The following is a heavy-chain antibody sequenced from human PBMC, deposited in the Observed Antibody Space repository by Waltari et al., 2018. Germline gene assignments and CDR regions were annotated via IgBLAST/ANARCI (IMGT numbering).Heavy chain of an antibody. CDR1: GYTFTSYD. D-gene: IGHD3-10*01. V-gene: IGHV1-8*01. CDR3: ARHYYYGSGSYLGRDV. Sequence: QVQLVQSGAEVKKPGASVKVFCKASGYTFTSYDINWVRQATGQGLEWMGWMNPNSGNTGYAQKFQGRVTMTRNTSISTAYMELSSLRSEDTAVYYCARHYYYGSGSYLGRDVWGQGTTVTVSS. J-gene: IGHJ6*02. CDR2: MNPNSGNT.